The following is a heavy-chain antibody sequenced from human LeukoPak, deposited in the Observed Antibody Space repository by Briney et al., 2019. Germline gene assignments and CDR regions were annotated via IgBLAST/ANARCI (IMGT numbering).Heavy chain of an antibody. V-gene: IGHV4-34*01. D-gene: IGHD2-8*02. CDR1: GGSFSGYY. J-gene: IGHJ4*02. CDR2: INHSGST. CDR3: ATYRQVLLPFES. Sequence: SETLSLTCAVYGGSFSGYYWSWIRQPPGKGLEWIGEINHSGSTYYNPSLQSRVTISVDTSKNQFSLKLSSVTAADTAIYYCATYRQVLLPFESWGQGTLVTVSS.